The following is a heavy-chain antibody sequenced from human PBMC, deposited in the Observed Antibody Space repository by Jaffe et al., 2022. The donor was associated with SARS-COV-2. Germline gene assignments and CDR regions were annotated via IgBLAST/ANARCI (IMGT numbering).Heavy chain of an antibody. CDR2: IDNDGSST. CDR3: ARDPGTGAKYHDY. V-gene: IGHV3-74*01. D-gene: IGHD3-10*01. J-gene: IGHJ4*02. Sequence: EVHLVESGGGLVQPGGSLRLSCAASGFTFSSYWMHWVRQDPGKGLVWVSRIDNDGSSTSYVGSVKGRFTISRDNAKNTLYLQMNSLRVEDTAVYYCARDPGTGAKYHDYWGQGTLVTVSS. CDR1: GFTFSSYW.